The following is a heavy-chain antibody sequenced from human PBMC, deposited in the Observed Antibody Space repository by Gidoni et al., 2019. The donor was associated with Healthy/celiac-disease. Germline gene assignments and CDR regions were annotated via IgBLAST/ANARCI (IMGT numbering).Heavy chain of an antibody. Sequence: EVQLVESGGGLVKPGGSLRLSCAASGFTFRSYSMNWVRQAPGKGREVVSSISSSSSYIYYADPVKGRFTISRDNAKNSLYLQMNSLRAEDTAVYYCAREIDTYYDILTGPRAFDYWGQGTLVTVSS. CDR3: AREIDTYYDILTGPRAFDY. D-gene: IGHD3-9*01. V-gene: IGHV3-21*01. CDR1: GFTFRSYS. CDR2: ISSSSSYI. J-gene: IGHJ4*02.